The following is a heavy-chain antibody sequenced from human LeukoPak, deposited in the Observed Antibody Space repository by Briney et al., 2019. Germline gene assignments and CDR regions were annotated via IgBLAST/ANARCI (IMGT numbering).Heavy chain of an antibody. CDR3: ARESIVVVPLDYYYYYYMDV. Sequence: SETLSLTCTVSGGSISSYYWSWIRQPAGKGLEWIGRIYSSGSTNYNPSLKSRVTMSVDTSKNQFSLKLSSVTAADTAVYYCARESIVVVPLDYYYYYYMDVWGKGTTVTVSS. D-gene: IGHD2-2*01. V-gene: IGHV4-4*07. CDR2: IYSSGST. CDR1: GGSISSYY. J-gene: IGHJ6*03.